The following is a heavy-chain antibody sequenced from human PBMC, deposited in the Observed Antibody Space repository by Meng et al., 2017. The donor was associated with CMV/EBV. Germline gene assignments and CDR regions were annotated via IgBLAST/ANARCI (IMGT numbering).Heavy chain of an antibody. CDR3: ARHTRYCSSTSCLNWYFDL. J-gene: IGHJ2*01. V-gene: IGHV4-59*08. D-gene: IGHD2-2*01. Sequence: SETLSLTCTVSGGSISSYYWSWIRQPPGKGLEWIGYIYYSGSTNYNPSLKSRVTISVDTSKNQFSLKLSSVTAADTAVYYCARHTRYCSSTSCLNWYFDLWGRGTLVTVSS. CDR2: IYYSGST. CDR1: GGSISSYY.